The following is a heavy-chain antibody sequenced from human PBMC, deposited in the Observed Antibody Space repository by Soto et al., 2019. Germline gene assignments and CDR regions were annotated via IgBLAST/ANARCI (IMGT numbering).Heavy chain of an antibody. J-gene: IGHJ4*02. CDR1: GFMFSGYV. CDR2: ITGSGADT. Sequence: LEYGGGPVQPGGALRLSCEAFGFMFSGYVMNCVRQAPGKGLEWVAAITGSGADTDYADSVKGRFIISRDNSRNTVSLQQKSLRVEDTAFYSCAREDGGAPLDYWGQGTLVTVSS. CDR3: AREDGGAPLDY. D-gene: IGHD2-15*01. V-gene: IGHV3-23*01.